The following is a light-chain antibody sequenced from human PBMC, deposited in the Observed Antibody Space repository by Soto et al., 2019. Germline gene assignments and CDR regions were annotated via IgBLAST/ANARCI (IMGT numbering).Light chain of an antibody. V-gene: IGKV3D-20*01. CDR3: QQDTNSHPT. CDR1: QSVSSSY. CDR2: GAA. J-gene: IGKJ3*01. Sequence: IGGSQAPATVTQSPRERATLSCGVSQSVSSSYLAWYQQKPGLAPRRLIYGAASRATGIPDRFSGSGSGTDFSLTISRVEPEDVAVYYCQQDTNSHPTFGHGTKVDIK.